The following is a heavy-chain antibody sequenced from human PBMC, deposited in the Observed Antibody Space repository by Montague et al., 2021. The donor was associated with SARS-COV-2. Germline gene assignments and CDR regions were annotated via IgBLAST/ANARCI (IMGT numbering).Heavy chain of an antibody. D-gene: IGHD3-10*01. CDR3: ARDQRRYGSGSYYGPHYYYYGMDV. CDR2: IYSGGST. Sequence: SLRLSCAASGFTVSSNYMSWVRQAPGKGLEWVSVIYSGGSTYYADSVKGRFTISRDNSKNTLYLQMNSLRAEDTAEYYCARDQRRYGSGSYYGPHYYYYGMDVWGQGTTVTVSS. V-gene: IGHV3-66*02. J-gene: IGHJ6*02. CDR1: GFTVSSNY.